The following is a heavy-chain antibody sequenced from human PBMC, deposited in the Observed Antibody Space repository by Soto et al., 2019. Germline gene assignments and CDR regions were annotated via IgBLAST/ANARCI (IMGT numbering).Heavy chain of an antibody. J-gene: IGHJ6*03. CDR3: ARVYYYGSGSPFVYYMDV. CDR2: IYYSGST. CDR1: GRSISSSSYY. Sequence: SETLSLTCTVSGRSISSSSYYWGWIRQPPGKGLEWIGSIYYSGSTYYNPSLKSRVTISVDTSKNQFSLKLSSVTAADTAVYYCARVYYYGSGSPFVYYMDVWGKGTTVTVSS. V-gene: IGHV4-39*01. D-gene: IGHD3-10*01.